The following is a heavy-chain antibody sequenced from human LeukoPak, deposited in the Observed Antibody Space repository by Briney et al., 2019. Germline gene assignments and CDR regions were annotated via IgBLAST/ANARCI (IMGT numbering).Heavy chain of an antibody. V-gene: IGHV3-48*04. CDR2: ISSSGSTI. CDR3: ARAESRDGYNLYYFDY. D-gene: IGHD5-24*01. Sequence: GGSLRLSCAASGFTFSSYSMNWVRQAPGKGLEWVSYISSSGSTIYYADSVKGRFTISRDNAKNSLYLQMNSLRAEDTAVYYCARAESRDGYNLYYFDYWGQGTLVTVSS. CDR1: GFTFSSYS. J-gene: IGHJ4*02.